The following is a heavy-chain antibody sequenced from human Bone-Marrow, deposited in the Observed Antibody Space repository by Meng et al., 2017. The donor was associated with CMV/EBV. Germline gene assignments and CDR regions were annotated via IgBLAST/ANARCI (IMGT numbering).Heavy chain of an antibody. CDR1: GGSISSYY. J-gene: IGHJ6*02. CDR2: IYYSGST. D-gene: IGHD6-19*01. CDR3: ARVSWQWLGWGSV. Sequence: SETLSLTCTVSGGSISSYYWSRIRQPPGKGLEWIGYIYYSGSTNYNPSLKSRVTISVDTSKTQFSLKLSSVTAADTAVYYCARVSWQWLGWGSVWGQGTTVTVSS. V-gene: IGHV4-59*01.